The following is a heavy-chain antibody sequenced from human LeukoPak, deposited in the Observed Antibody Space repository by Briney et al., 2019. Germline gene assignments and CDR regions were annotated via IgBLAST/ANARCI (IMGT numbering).Heavy chain of an antibody. CDR2: INQDGTDK. D-gene: IGHD2-8*02. CDR3: VTYSTGLYKGLEF. Sequence: GGSLRLSCAASGFTFTTYWMSWIRQAPGKGLEWVANINQDGTDKYYVDSVKGRFTFSRDNAQNSLYLQVSSLRVEDTAVYYCVTYSTGLYKGLEFWGQGTQATVSS. CDR1: GFTFTTYW. V-gene: IGHV3-7*03. J-gene: IGHJ4*02.